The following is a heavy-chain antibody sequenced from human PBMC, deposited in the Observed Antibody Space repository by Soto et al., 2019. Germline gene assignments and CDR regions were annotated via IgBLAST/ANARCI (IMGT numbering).Heavy chain of an antibody. Sequence: SETRCRTCAVYGSSLSDNYCNWLRQPPGKGLEWMGEINHSGNTNCNPSLRSRVTISIDTSRSQLSLNLRCVSAADTGVHCCGRGRSEFHAWAQGTPVTVSS. V-gene: IGHV4-34*01. D-gene: IGHD3-3*01. CDR2: INHSGNT. J-gene: IGHJ5*02. CDR3: GRGRSEFHA. CDR1: GSSLSDNY.